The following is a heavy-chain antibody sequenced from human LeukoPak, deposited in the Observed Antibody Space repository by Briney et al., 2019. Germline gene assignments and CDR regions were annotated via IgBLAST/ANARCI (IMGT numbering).Heavy chain of an antibody. CDR3: ARHAQREALRHSAFDI. J-gene: IGHJ3*02. Sequence: SETLSLTCTVSGGSISSSSYYWSWIRQPPGKGLEWIGSIYYSGTTYYNPSLMSRLTMSVDTSKNQFSPKLSSVTAADTAVYSCARHAQREALRHSAFDIWGQGTMVTVSS. CDR2: IYYSGTT. D-gene: IGHD3-16*01. V-gene: IGHV4-39*01. CDR1: GGSISSSSYY.